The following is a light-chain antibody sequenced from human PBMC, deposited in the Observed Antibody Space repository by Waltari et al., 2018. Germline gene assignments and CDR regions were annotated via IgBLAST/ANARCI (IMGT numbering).Light chain of an antibody. Sequence: QSVLTQPPSASGTPGPRVTISCSGSRSNFGNNYVSWYKQLPGTAPKLLIYRNNQRPSGVPDRFSGSKSGTSASLAISGLRSEDEADYYCAVWDDSLSGRVFGGGTKVTVL. J-gene: IGLJ3*02. CDR1: RSNFGNNY. CDR2: RNN. CDR3: AVWDDSLSGRV. V-gene: IGLV1-47*01.